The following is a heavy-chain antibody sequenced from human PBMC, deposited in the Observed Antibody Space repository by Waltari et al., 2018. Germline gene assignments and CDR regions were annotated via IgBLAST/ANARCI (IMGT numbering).Heavy chain of an antibody. D-gene: IGHD4-17*01. CDR3: ASSLYGDYTQIWGRVFDY. CDR1: GFTFRSYA. V-gene: IGHV3-23*01. CDR2: ISGSGGST. Sequence: VQLLESGGGLVQSGGSMRLSCAASGFTFRSYAMNWVRQASGQGVEWVSVISGSGGSTDYADSVKGRFTISRDNSKNTLYLQMNNLRVEDTAVYYCASSLYGDYTQIWGRVFDYWGQGTLVTVSS. J-gene: IGHJ4*02.